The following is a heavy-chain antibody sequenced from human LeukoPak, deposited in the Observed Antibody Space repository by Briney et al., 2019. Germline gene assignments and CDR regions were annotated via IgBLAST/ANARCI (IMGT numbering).Heavy chain of an antibody. CDR2: IYNSGST. J-gene: IGHJ4*02. Sequence: SETLSLTCTVSGGSISSNYWSWIRQPAGKGLEWIGCIYNSGSTNYNTNYNPSLSSRATMSVDTSKKQFTLKLNSVTAADTAVYFCARAIWYGSGTTAFDSWGQGTLVTVSS. CDR1: GGSISSNY. V-gene: IGHV4-4*07. D-gene: IGHD3-10*01. CDR3: ARAIWYGSGTTAFDS.